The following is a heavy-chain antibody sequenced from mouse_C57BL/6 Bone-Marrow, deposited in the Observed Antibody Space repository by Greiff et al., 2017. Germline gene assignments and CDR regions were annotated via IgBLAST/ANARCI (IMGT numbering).Heavy chain of an antibody. CDR3: ARWLLRGYFDY. D-gene: IGHD2-3*01. CDR1: GYTFTSYW. Sequence: VQLQQPGAELVRPGPSVKLSCKASGYTFTSYWMHWVKQRPGQGLEWIGVIGPSDSYTNYNQKFKGKATLTVDTASSTASMQISSLTSEDSAVYYCARWLLRGYFDYWGQGTTLTVSS. J-gene: IGHJ2*01. CDR2: IGPSDSYT. V-gene: IGHV1-59*01.